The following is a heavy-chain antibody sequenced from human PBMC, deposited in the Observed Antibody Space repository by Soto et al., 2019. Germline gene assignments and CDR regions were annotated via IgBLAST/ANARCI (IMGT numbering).Heavy chain of an antibody. J-gene: IGHJ6*02. Sequence: EVQLVESGGGLVKPGGSLRLSCAASGFTFSSYSMNWVRQALGKGLEWVSSISSSSSYIYYADSVKGRFTISRDNAKNSLYLQMNSLRAEDTAVYYCAREEGCIAAAVCYYYYYGMDVWGQGTTVTVSS. V-gene: IGHV3-21*01. CDR1: GFTFSSYS. CDR3: AREEGCIAAAVCYYYYYGMDV. CDR2: ISSSSSYI. D-gene: IGHD6-13*01.